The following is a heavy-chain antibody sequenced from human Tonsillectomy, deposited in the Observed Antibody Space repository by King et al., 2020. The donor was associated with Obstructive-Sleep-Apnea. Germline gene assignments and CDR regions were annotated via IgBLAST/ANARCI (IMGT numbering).Heavy chain of an antibody. CDR3: ARETGYCSGGRCYRYGMDV. CDR1: GFTFSTFS. D-gene: IGHD2-15*01. CDR2: ITSSCSYI. Sequence: VQLVESGGGLVKPGGSLRLSCAASGFTFSTFSMNWVRQAPGKGLEWVSSITSSCSYIDYVYSVKGRFTISRANAKNSLFLQMNSLRAEDTAVYSCARETGYCSGGRCYRYGMDVWGQGTTVTVSS. J-gene: IGHJ6*02. V-gene: IGHV3-21*01.